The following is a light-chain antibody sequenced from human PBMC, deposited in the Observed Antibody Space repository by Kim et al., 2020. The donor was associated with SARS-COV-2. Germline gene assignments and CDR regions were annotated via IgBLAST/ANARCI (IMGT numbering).Light chain of an antibody. J-gene: IGLJ1*01. Sequence: SPARTASISCSGERMGDEFDCWYHQKPGQSPVMVIYQDNRRPSGVPERFSGSKSGNTATLTISGTQAMDEGDYYCQAWDGSTYVFGTGTKLTVL. CDR1: RMGDEF. CDR2: QDN. V-gene: IGLV3-1*01. CDR3: QAWDGSTYV.